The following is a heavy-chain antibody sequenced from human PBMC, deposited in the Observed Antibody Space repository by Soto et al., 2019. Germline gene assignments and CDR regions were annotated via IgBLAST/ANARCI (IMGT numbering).Heavy chain of an antibody. Sequence: QVQLQESGPGLVRPSETLSLICTVSGGSISSYYWSWIRQPPGKGLEWIGYIYYSGTTRYNPSLKSRCTISVDTSQNQCSLQLSSLTAADTAVYHCARHVPYCSDSSHCAYGLDVWGQGTTVTVSS. V-gene: IGHV4-59*08. CDR3: ARHVPYCSDSSHCAYGLDV. CDR2: IYYSGTT. J-gene: IGHJ6*02. D-gene: IGHD2-15*01. CDR1: GGSISSYY.